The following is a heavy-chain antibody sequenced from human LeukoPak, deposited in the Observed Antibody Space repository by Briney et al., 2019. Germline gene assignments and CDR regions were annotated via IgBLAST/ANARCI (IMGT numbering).Heavy chain of an antibody. CDR3: ARDWGSTIFGVVTRYNPFDY. CDR1: GFTFSSYS. CDR2: ISSSSSYI. V-gene: IGHV3-21*01. D-gene: IGHD3-3*01. J-gene: IGHJ4*02. Sequence: PGGSLRLSCAASGFTFSSYSMNWVRQAPGKGLEWFSSISSSSSYIYYADSVKGRFTISRDNAKNSLYLQMNSLRAEDTAVYYCARDWGSTIFGVVTRYNPFDYWGQGTLVTVSS.